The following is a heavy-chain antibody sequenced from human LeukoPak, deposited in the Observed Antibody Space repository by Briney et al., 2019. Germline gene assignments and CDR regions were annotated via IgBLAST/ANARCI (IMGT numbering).Heavy chain of an antibody. CDR3: ARQADGSGSYYKGRGYYYYYMDV. V-gene: IGHV4-34*01. D-gene: IGHD3-10*01. CDR1: GGSFSGFY. J-gene: IGHJ6*03. Sequence: PSETLSLTCAVYGGSFSGFYWSWIRQPPGKGLEWIGEINHSGSTNYNPSLKSRVTISVDTSKNQFSLKLSSVTAADTAVYYCARQADGSGSYYKGRGYYYYYMDVWGKGTTVTISS. CDR2: INHSGST.